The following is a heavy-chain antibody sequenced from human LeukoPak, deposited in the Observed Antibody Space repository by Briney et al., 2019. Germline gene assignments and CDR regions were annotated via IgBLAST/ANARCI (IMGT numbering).Heavy chain of an antibody. D-gene: IGHD3-22*01. CDR1: GGTMHNSY. CDR3: ARDRALGSDISGVYYNRGLDC. V-gene: IGHV4-4*07. Sequence: SETLSLTCSVSGGTMHNSYWNWIRQSAGKGLEWIGRIYATGSSDYNPSLKSRVTMSVETSMNLFSLKLTSVTAADTAVYFCARDRALGSDISGVYYNRGLDCWGEGTLVTVSS. J-gene: IGHJ4*02. CDR2: IYATGSS.